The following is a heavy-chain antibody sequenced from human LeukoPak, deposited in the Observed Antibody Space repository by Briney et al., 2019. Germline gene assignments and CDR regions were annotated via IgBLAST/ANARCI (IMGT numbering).Heavy chain of an antibody. CDR2: INHSGST. D-gene: IGHD4-23*01. J-gene: IGHJ4*02. CDR3: ARSPQGDYGGNSGGIDY. CDR1: GGSFSGYY. Sequence: SSETLSLTCAVYGGSFSGYYWSWIRQPPGKGLEWIGEINHSGSTNYNPSLKSRVTISVDTSKNQFSLKLSSVTAADTAVYYCARSPQGDYGGNSGGIDYWGQGTLVTVSS. V-gene: IGHV4-34*01.